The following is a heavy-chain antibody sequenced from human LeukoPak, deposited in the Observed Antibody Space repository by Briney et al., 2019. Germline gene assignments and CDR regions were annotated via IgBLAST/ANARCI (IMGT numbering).Heavy chain of an antibody. D-gene: IGHD3-22*01. CDR1: GYSFTSYW. J-gene: IGHJ5*01. CDR3: ARHGPHYYDSSGYYIRANWFDY. CDR2: IYPGDSET. Sequence: GEALKISFKGSGYSFTSYWIGWGREMPGKGVGWMGIIYPGDSETRYSPSFEGQVTISDEKSIRTAYLQWSSLNASDTAIYYCARHGPHYYDSSGYYIRANWFDYWGQGTLVTVSS. V-gene: IGHV5-51*01.